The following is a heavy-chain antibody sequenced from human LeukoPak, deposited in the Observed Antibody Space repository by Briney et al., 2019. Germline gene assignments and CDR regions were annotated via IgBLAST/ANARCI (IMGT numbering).Heavy chain of an antibody. D-gene: IGHD2-15*01. CDR1: GGSSCGFY. J-gene: IGHJ4*02. Sequence: PSQTLSLTCAVYGGSSCGFYCSWIRQPPGNGRGWIGEIKHSESTNYNPSLKSRVTRSVDTSKNQFSLKLSSVTAADTAVYYCARTHCSGGSCYNATFDYWGQGTLVTVSS. CDR2: IKHSEST. V-gene: IGHV4-34*01. CDR3: ARTHCSGGSCYNATFDY.